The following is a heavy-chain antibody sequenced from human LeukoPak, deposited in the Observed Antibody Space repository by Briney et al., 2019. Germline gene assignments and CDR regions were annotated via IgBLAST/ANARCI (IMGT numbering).Heavy chain of an antibody. CDR2: ISYDGSNE. D-gene: IGHD4-23*01. Sequence: PGGSLRLSCAASGFTFSSYGMHWVRQAPGKGLEWVAVISYDGSNEFYPDSVKGRFTISRDNSKNTLYLQINSLRAEDTAVYHCAKALGYGGNSVYFAYWGQGTLVTVSS. CDR3: AKALGYGGNSVYFAY. CDR1: GFTFSSYG. J-gene: IGHJ4*02. V-gene: IGHV3-30*18.